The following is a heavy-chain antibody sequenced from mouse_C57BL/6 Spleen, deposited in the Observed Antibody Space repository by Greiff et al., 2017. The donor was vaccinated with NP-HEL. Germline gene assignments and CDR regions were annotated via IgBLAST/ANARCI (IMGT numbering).Heavy chain of an antibody. CDR2: ISSGSSTI. V-gene: IGHV5-17*01. D-gene: IGHD5-5*01. J-gene: IGHJ1*03. CDR1: GFTFSDYG. Sequence: EVKLMESGGGLVKPGGSLKLSCAASGFTFSDYGLHWVRQAPEKGLAWVAYISSGSSTIYYADPVKGRFTISRDNAKNTLFLQMTSLRSEDTAMYYCARTGTNYGYWYFDVWGTGTTVTVSS. CDR3: ARTGTNYGYWYFDV.